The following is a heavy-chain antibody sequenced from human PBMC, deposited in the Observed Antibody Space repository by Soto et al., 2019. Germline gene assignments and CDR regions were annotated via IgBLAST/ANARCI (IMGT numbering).Heavy chain of an antibody. CDR2: IYYSGST. D-gene: IGHD3-10*01. J-gene: IGHJ4*02. V-gene: IGHV4-39*01. CDR3: ARQFDYASGDY. CDR1: GGSISSSSYY. Sequence: PSETLSLTCTASGGSISSSSYYWGWIRQPPGKGLEWIGSIYYSGSTYYNPSLKSRVTISVDTSKNQFSLKLSSVTAADTAVYYCARQFDYASGDYWGQGTLVTVSS.